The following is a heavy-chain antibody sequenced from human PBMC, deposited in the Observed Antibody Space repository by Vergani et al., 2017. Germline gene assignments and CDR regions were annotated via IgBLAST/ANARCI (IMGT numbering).Heavy chain of an antibody. Sequence: QVQLVESGGGVVQPGRSLRLSCAASGFTFSSYGMHWVRQAPGKGLEWVAVIWYDGSNKYYADSVKGRFTISRDNSKNTLYLQMNSLRAEDTAVYYCAKDILTGYYKAGGAFDMWSQGTMVTVSS. CDR2: IWYDGSNK. CDR1: GFTFSSYG. V-gene: IGHV3-33*06. CDR3: AKDILTGYYKAGGAFDM. D-gene: IGHD3-9*01. J-gene: IGHJ3*02.